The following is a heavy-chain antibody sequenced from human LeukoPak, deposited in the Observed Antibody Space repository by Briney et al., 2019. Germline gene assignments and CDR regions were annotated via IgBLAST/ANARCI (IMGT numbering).Heavy chain of an antibody. CDR1: GFTFSNYG. CDR2: IWYDGSNK. V-gene: IGHV3-33*01. Sequence: GRSLRLSCAASGFTFSNYGMHWVRQARDKGLEWVAVIWYDGSNKYYADSVKGRFTISRDNSKNTLYLQMNSLRAEDTAVYYCAGNYGPYYFDYWGQGTLVTVSS. D-gene: IGHD3-10*01. CDR3: AGNYGPYYFDY. J-gene: IGHJ4*02.